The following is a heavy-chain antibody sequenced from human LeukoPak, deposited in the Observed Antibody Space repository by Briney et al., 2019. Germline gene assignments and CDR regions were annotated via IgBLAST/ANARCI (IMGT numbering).Heavy chain of an antibody. V-gene: IGHV5-51*01. CDR2: SYSGDSGT. D-gene: IGHD6-13*01. J-gene: IGHJ4*02. Sequence: GESLKISCMGSGYSFTSYWIGWVRQMPGKGLDWMGISYSGDSGTRYSTSFQGQVTISPYKSISTAYLQWSSLKASDTAMYYCARQAAAAGPDFFDYWGQGTLVTVSS. CDR3: ARQAAAAGPDFFDY. CDR1: GYSFTSYW.